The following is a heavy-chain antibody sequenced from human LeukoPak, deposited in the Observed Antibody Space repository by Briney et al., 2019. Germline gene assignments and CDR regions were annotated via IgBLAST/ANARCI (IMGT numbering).Heavy chain of an antibody. D-gene: IGHD3-16*01. V-gene: IGHV4-4*02. CDR2: IYHSGST. Sequence: SETLSLTCAVSGGSISSSNWWSWVRQPPGKGLEWIGEIYHSGSTNYNPSLKSRVTISVDRSKNQFSLKLSSVTAADTAVYYCARDSPRGYYFDYWGQGTLVTVSS. CDR1: GGSISSSNW. CDR3: ARDSPRGYYFDY. J-gene: IGHJ4*02.